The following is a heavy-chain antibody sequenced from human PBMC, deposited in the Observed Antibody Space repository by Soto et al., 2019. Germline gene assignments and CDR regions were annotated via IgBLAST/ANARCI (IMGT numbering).Heavy chain of an antibody. CDR2: IKQDGSEK. V-gene: IGHV3-7*01. CDR1: GFRFNDYW. D-gene: IGHD2-15*01. Sequence: EVQLVESGGGLVQPGGSLRLSCAASGFRFNDYWMTWVRQAPEKGLEWVANIKQDGSEKYYADSVKGRFTISRANAEKSLYLQMNSLRAEDTAVYYCARATSADSFWGHVPLVTVAS. CDR3: ARATSADSF. J-gene: IGHJ4*01.